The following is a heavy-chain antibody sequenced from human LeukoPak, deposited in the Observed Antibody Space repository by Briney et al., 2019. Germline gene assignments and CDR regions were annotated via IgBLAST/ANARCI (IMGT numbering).Heavy chain of an antibody. CDR3: ARDRSLAPLDY. D-gene: IGHD3-3*02. V-gene: IGHV3-33*01. Sequence: GGSLRLSCAASGFTFSSYGMHWVRQAPGKGLEWVAVIWYDGSNKYYADSVKGRFTISRDNSKNTLYLQMNSLRAEDTAVYYCARDRSLAPLDYWGQGTLVTVSS. J-gene: IGHJ4*02. CDR2: IWYDGSNK. CDR1: GFTFSSYG.